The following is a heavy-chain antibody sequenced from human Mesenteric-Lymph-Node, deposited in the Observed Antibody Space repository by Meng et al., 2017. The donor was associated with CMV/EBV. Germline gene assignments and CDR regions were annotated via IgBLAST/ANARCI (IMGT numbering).Heavy chain of an antibody. Sequence: GGSLRLSCAASGFTFSNYWMHWVRQVPGEGLVWVSRINSEGSRTDYADSVKGRFTISRDNSKNTLYLQMNSLRAEDTAVYYCARGRREMATKLAQPGDAFDIWGQGTMVTVSS. CDR3: ARGRREMATKLAQPGDAFDI. CDR2: INSEGSRT. J-gene: IGHJ3*02. V-gene: IGHV3-74*01. CDR1: GFTFSNYW. D-gene: IGHD5-24*01.